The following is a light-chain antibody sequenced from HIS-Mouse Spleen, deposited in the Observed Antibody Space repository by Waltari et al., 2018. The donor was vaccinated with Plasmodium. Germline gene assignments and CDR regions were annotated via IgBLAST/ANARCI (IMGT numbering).Light chain of an antibody. J-gene: IGLJ3*02. Sequence: QLVLTQSPSASASLGASVKLTCTLSSRHSSYALAWHQQQPEKGPRYLLKLNSDGSHRKGDGIPDRFSGSSSGAERYLTISSLQSEDEADYYCQTWGTGMVFGGGTKLTVL. CDR2: LNSDGSH. CDR1: SRHSSYA. V-gene: IGLV4-69*01. CDR3: QTWGTGMV.